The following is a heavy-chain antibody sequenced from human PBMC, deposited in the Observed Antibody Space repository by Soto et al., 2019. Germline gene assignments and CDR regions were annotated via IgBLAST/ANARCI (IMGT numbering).Heavy chain of an antibody. V-gene: IGHV3-23*01. CDR1: GFTFTTHA. CDR3: GKGRIYYYYHGVDV. D-gene: IGHD2-15*01. Sequence: GGSLRLSCAASGFTFTTHAMNWVRQAPGKGLEWVSSISGSGGTTDYADSVKGRFTISRDNSKSTLYLQMNSLRAEDTAVYYCGKGRIYYYYHGVDVWGQGTTVT. CDR2: ISGSGGTT. J-gene: IGHJ6*02.